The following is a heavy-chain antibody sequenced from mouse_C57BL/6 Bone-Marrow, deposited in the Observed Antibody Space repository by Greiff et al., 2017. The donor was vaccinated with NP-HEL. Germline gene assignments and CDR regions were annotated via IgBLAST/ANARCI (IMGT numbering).Heavy chain of an antibody. V-gene: IGHV1-64*01. J-gene: IGHJ2*01. CDR2: IHPNSGST. CDR1: GYTFTSYW. CDR3: AIAAQAKGSYYFDY. Sequence: VQLQQPGAELVKPGASVKLSCKASGYTFTSYWMHWVKQRPGQGLEWIGMIHPNSGSTNYNEKFKSKATLTVDKSSSTAYMQLSSLTSEDSAVYYCAIAAQAKGSYYFDYWGQGTTLTVSS. D-gene: IGHD3-2*02.